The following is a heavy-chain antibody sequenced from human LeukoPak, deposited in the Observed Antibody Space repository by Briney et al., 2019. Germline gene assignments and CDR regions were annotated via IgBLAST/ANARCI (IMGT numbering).Heavy chain of an antibody. Sequence: ASVKVSCKASGYTFTGYYMHWVRQAPGQGLEWMGWINPNSGGTNYAQKFQGRVTMTRDTSISTAYMELSRLRSDDTAVYYCARGKSITMVRGVMPFDYWGQGTLVTVSS. CDR2: INPNSGGT. J-gene: IGHJ4*02. CDR1: GYTFTGYY. V-gene: IGHV1-2*02. D-gene: IGHD3-10*01. CDR3: ARGKSITMVRGVMPFDY.